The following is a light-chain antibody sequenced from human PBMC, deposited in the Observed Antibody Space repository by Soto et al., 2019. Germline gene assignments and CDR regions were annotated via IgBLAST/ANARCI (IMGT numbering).Light chain of an antibody. J-gene: IGKJ1*01. Sequence: EIVLTQSPGSLSLSPGERATLSCRASQSVSSTFFAWYQQRPGQAPRLLMYGASSRATGIPERFSGSGSGTHFTLTISRLEPEDFGVYYCQQFESSVTFGQGTKVEIK. V-gene: IGKV3-20*01. CDR2: GAS. CDR3: QQFESSVT. CDR1: QSVSSTF.